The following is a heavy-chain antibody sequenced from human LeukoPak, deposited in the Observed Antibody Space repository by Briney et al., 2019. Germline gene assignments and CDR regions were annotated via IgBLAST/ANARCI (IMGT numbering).Heavy chain of an antibody. CDR3: ARDLMVRGVTRGWFDP. D-gene: IGHD3-10*01. Sequence: ASVTVSCKASGYTFTSYGISWVRQAPGQGLEWMGWISAYNGNTNYAQKLQGRVTMTTDTSTSTAYMELRSLRSDDTAVYYCARDLMVRGVTRGWFDPWGQGTLVTVSS. CDR1: GYTFTSYG. J-gene: IGHJ5*02. V-gene: IGHV1-18*01. CDR2: ISAYNGNT.